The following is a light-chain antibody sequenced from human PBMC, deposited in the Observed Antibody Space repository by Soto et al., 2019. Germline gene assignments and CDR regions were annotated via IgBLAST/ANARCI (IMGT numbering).Light chain of an antibody. CDR1: QSVSSSY. CDR2: GAS. CDR3: QQYGSSSWT. J-gene: IGKJ1*01. Sequence: EIVLTQSPGTLSLSPGERATLSCRASQSVSSSYLAWYQQKPGQAPRLLIYGASSRDTGIPDRFSGSGSGTDFNLTISRLEPEDLAVYYCQQYGSSSWTFGQGTKVEIK. V-gene: IGKV3-20*01.